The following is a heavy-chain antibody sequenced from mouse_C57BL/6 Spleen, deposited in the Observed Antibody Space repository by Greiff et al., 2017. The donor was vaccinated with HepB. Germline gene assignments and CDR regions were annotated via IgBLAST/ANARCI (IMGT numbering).Heavy chain of an antibody. CDR2: IRLKSDNYAT. D-gene: IGHD1-1*02. CDR3: TGRLMGGY. V-gene: IGHV6-3*01. J-gene: IGHJ2*01. CDR1: GFTFSNYW. Sequence: EVQWVESGGGLVQPGGSMKLSCVASGFTFSNYWMNWVRQSPEKGLEWVAQIRLKSDNYATHYAESVKGRFTISRDDSKSSVYLQMNNLRAEDTGIYYCTGRLMGGYWGQGTTLTVS.